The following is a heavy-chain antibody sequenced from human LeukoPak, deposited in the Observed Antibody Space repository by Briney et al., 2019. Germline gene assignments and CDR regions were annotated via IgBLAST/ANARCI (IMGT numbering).Heavy chain of an antibody. Sequence: PSETLSLTCAVSGGSISRGGYSWSWIRQPPGKGLEWIGEINHSGSTNYNPSLKSRVTISVDTSKNQFSLKLSSVTAADTAVYYCASAVLGAFDIWGQGTMVTVSS. V-gene: IGHV4-30-2*01. CDR3: ASAVLGAFDI. J-gene: IGHJ3*02. CDR1: GGSISRGGYS. D-gene: IGHD2-8*02. CDR2: INHSGST.